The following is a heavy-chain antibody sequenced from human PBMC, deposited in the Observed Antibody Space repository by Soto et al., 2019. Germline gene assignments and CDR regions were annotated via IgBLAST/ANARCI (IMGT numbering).Heavy chain of an antibody. CDR2: INTSGGT. Sequence: QVQLQESGPGLVKPSEQQALTCSVSGGANSSYYWYWLRQPAGKGLVLIWRINTSGGTNYNPSLKIRVTTSVDMSHNQYSLQLSSVTAADTALYHCAITYYYVSGRYQYFDYCGQGTVVTVSS. J-gene: IGHJ4*02. CDR3: AITYYYVSGRYQYFDY. D-gene: IGHD3-10*01. CDR1: GGANSSYY. V-gene: IGHV4-4*07.